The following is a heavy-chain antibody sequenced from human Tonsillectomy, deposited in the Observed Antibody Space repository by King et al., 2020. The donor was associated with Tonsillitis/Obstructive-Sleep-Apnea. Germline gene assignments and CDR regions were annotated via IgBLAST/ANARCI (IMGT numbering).Heavy chain of an antibody. V-gene: IGHV3-49*04. CDR2: TRSKAYGGTT. J-gene: IGHJ5*02. Sequence: VQLVESGGGLVQPGRSLRLSCTASGFTFGDYAMSWVRQAPGKGLEWVGFTRSKAYGGTTEYAASVKGRFTISRDDSKSIAYLQMNSLKTEDTAVYYCTRVAYYYDSSGYEGWFDPWGQGTLVTVSS. CDR3: TRVAYYYDSSGYEGWFDP. CDR1: GFTFGDYA. D-gene: IGHD3-22*01.